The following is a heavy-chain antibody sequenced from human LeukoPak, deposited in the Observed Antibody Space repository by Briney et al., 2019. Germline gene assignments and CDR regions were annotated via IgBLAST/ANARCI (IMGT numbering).Heavy chain of an antibody. V-gene: IGHV3-30*02. Sequence: PGGSLRLSCAASGFTFSSYGMHWVRQAPGKGLEWVAFIRYDGSNKYYADSVKGRFTISRDNSKNPLYLQMNSLRAEDTAVYYCAKMPIPRYSYGPIDYWGQGTLVTVSS. CDR1: GFTFSSYG. J-gene: IGHJ4*02. D-gene: IGHD5-18*01. CDR3: AKMPIPRYSYGPIDY. CDR2: IRYDGSNK.